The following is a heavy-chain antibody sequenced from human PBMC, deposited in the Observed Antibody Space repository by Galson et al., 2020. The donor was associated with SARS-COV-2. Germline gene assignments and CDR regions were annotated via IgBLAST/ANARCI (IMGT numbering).Heavy chain of an antibody. Sequence: SETLSLTCTVSGGSISSYYWSWIRQPPGKGLEWIGYIYYSGSTNYNPSLKSRVTISVDTSKNQFSLKLSSVTAADTAVYYCARASCSGGSCYRFFFDYWGQGTLVTVSS. CDR2: IYYSGST. V-gene: IGHV4-59*01. CDR1: GGSISSYY. CDR3: ARASCSGGSCYRFFFDY. J-gene: IGHJ4*02. D-gene: IGHD2-15*01.